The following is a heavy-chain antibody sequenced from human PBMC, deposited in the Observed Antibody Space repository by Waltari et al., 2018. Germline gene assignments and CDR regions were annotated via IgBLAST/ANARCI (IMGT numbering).Heavy chain of an antibody. CDR2: TYNSGST. CDR3: ARHSQAQFYFYMDV. Sequence: QVKLQESGPGLVKPSETLSLICTVSGGSISSYYWSWIRQPPGKGLEWIGYTYNSGSTKYNPSLKSRVSILVDTSKNHFSLKLSSVSAADTAVYYCARHSQAQFYFYMDVWGEGTAVTISS. CDR1: GGSISSYY. D-gene: IGHD2-15*01. J-gene: IGHJ6*03. V-gene: IGHV4-59*01.